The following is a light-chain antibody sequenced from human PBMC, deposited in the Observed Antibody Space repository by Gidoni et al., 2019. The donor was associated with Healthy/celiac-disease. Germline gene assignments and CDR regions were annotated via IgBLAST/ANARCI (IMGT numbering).Light chain of an antibody. J-gene: IGKJ2*01. CDR2: GAS. CDR3: QQYGSSPPYT. V-gene: IGKV3-20*01. CDR1: QSVSSSY. Sequence: EIVFTQSPGTLSLSPGERATLSCRASQSVSSSYLAWYQQKPGPAPRLLIYGASSRATGIPDRFSGSGSGTDFTLTISRLEPEDFAVYYCQQYGSSPPYTFGQGTKLEIK.